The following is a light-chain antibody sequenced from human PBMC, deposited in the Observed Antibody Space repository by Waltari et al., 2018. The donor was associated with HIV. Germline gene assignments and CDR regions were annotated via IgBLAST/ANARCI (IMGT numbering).Light chain of an antibody. Sequence: DIQMTQSPSSLSASVGDRVSITCRASQSISNYLNWFQQKSGKAPKLLIYDASNLQSGVPSRFSGSGSGTDFTLTINSLQPEDVATYYCQQSFTTPRTFGRGTKVEIK. CDR1: QSISNY. J-gene: IGKJ1*01. CDR3: QQSFTTPRT. CDR2: DAS. V-gene: IGKV1-39*01.